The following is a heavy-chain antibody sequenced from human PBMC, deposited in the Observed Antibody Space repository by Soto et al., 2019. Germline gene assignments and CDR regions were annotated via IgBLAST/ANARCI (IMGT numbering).Heavy chain of an antibody. J-gene: IGHJ6*02. D-gene: IGHD3-10*01. V-gene: IGHV1-2*02. Sequence: QVQLVQSGAEVKPPGASVKVSCKASGYTFTGHYMHWVRQVSGRRLEYLGWLKPDNGGTYYAPQCQGRVTFTRDTSNTIAYMEMSGLHSDDTAVYFCARDLCPLGSGSPCPTFGMDVWGQGTTVAVTS. CDR1: GYTFTGHY. CDR3: ARDLCPLGSGSPCPTFGMDV. CDR2: LKPDNGGT.